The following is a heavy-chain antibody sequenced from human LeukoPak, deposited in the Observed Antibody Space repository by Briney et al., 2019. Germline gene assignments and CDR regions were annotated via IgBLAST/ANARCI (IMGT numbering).Heavy chain of an antibody. V-gene: IGHV4-39*01. CDR3: ARHTLVTSISTYNWFDP. D-gene: IGHD2-21*02. J-gene: IGHJ5*02. Sequence: SETLSLTCSVSGASLISSDNYWAWIRRPPGKGLESIGSMFYGENTFYSPSLKTRVTISVDTSMNQFSLRLNSVTAADTAVYYCARHTLVTSISTYNWFDPWGQGTLVTVSS. CDR1: GASLISSDNY. CDR2: MFYGENT.